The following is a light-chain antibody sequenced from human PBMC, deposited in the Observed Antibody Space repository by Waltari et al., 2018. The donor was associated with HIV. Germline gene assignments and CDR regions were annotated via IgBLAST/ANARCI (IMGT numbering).Light chain of an antibody. CDR2: AVK. J-gene: IGLJ3*02. V-gene: IGLV2-8*01. CDR3: SSYADTNNVL. Sequence: SALTQPPSASGSPGQSVTLPCTGTSSDVGGFDSVSWYQQHPAKAPKLLIYAVKRRPSGVPYRFSGSKSGNTASLAVSGLQTEDEADYYCSSYADTNNVLFGGGTKLTVL. CDR1: SSDVGGFDS.